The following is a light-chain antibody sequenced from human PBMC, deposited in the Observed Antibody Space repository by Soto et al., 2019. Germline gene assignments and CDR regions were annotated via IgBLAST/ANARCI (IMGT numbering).Light chain of an antibody. CDR3: QHYKSYPWT. CDR2: KAS. V-gene: IGKV1-5*03. J-gene: IGKJ1*01. CDR1: QSISSW. Sequence: DIPMTQSPSTLSASVGDRVTITCRASQSISSWLAWYQQKPGKAPKLLIYKASRLASGVPSSYSGSGSGTEFTDTISSRQPYEFATYYCQHYKSYPWTCGKGTKVEI.